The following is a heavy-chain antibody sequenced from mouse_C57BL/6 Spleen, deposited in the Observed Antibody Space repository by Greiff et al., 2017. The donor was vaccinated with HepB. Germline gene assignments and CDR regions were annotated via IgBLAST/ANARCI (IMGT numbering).Heavy chain of an antibody. J-gene: IGHJ1*03. Sequence: VKLQESGPELVKPGASVKISCKASGYAFSSSWMNWVKQRPGKGLEWIGRIYPGDGDTNYNGKFKGKATLTADKSSSTAYMQLSSLTSEDSAVYFCARSEIYYYGSRHFDVWGTGTTVTVSS. D-gene: IGHD1-1*01. CDR1: GYAFSSSW. CDR2: IYPGDGDT. CDR3: ARSEIYYYGSRHFDV. V-gene: IGHV1-82*01.